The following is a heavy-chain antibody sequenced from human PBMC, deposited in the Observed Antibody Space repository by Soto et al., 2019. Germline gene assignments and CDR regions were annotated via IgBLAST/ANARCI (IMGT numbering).Heavy chain of an antibody. CDR1: GFTFSNAW. D-gene: IGHD1-7*01. Sequence: GGSLRLSCAASGFTFSNAWMSWVRQAPGKGLEWVGRIKSKTDGGTTDYAAPVKGRFTISRDDSKNTLYLQMNSLKTEDTAVYYCTTKTGTLSRYYYYMDVWGKGTTVTVSS. CDR3: TTKTGTLSRYYYYMDV. V-gene: IGHV3-15*01. CDR2: IKSKTDGGTT. J-gene: IGHJ6*03.